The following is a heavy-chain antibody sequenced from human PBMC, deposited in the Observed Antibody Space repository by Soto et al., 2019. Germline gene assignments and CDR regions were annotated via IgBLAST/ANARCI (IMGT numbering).Heavy chain of an antibody. CDR1: GYTFSSYT. J-gene: IGHJ4*02. CDR3: ARVEAPFGESLH. V-gene: IGHV1-18*01. Sequence: QIQLAQSGGEVKKPGASVKVSCKTSGYTFSSYTIAWVRQAPGQGLEWLGWISPDDGNTEYEQKFQGRVTMTADTLTKNAYMAVRTLKYDDTAVYYCARVEAPFGESLHWGQGTPVTVSA. D-gene: IGHD3-10*01. CDR2: ISPDDGNT.